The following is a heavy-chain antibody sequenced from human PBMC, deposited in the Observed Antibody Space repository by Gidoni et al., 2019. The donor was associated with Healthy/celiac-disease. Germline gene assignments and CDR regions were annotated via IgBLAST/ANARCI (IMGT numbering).Heavy chain of an antibody. CDR1: GFTFSSYG. Sequence: QVQLVESGGGVVQPGRSLRLSCAASGFTFSSYGMHWVRQAPGKGLEWVAVISYDGSNKYYADSVKGRFTISRDNSKNTLYPQMNSLRAEDTAVYYCAKEQRPPGYFDWALGQVFYGMDVWGQGTTVTVSS. J-gene: IGHJ6*02. V-gene: IGHV3-30*18. CDR2: ISYDGSNK. D-gene: IGHD3-9*01. CDR3: AKEQRPPGYFDWALGQVFYGMDV.